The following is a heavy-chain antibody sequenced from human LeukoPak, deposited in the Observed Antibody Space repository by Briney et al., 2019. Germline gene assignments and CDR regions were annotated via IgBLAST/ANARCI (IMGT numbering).Heavy chain of an antibody. J-gene: IGHJ6*02. CDR3: AKDSPSLLTGYGMDV. D-gene: IGHD3-9*01. CDR2: ISGSGGST. V-gene: IGHV3-23*01. CDR1: GFTFSSYA. Sequence: PGGSLRLSCAASGFTFSSYAMSWVRQALGKGLEWVSAISGSGGSTYYADSVKGRFTISRDNSKNTLYLQMNSLRAEDTAVYYCAKDSPSLLTGYGMDVCGQGTTVTVSS.